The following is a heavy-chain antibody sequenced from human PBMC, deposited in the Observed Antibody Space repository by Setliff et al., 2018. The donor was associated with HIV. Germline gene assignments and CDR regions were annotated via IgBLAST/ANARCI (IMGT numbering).Heavy chain of an antibody. CDR3: AREWSYGAFDTFDV. V-gene: IGHV4-34*01. D-gene: IGHD5-18*01. J-gene: IGHJ3*01. Sequence: SETLSLTCAVYSGSFSGYYWSWIRQPPGKGLEWIGEINHSGSTNCNPSLKTRVTIMVDTSKNQFSLKLGSVTAADTAVYYCAREWSYGAFDTFDVWGQGTMVTVSS. CDR2: INHSGST. CDR1: SGSFSGYY.